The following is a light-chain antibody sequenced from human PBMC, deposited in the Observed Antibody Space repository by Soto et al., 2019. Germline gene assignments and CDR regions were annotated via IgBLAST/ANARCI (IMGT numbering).Light chain of an antibody. CDR2: SIY. J-gene: IGLJ1*01. CDR1: GSNIGVIA. Sequence: QSVLTQQPSESGTPGQRFPIFFSGSGSNIGVIAVNWYQQVPGTAPKLLIYSIYQRPSGVPDRFSGSKSGTSASLAISGLQSEDEADYYCAAWDDSLNSPNYVFGTGTKVTVL. V-gene: IGLV1-44*01. CDR3: AAWDDSLNSPNYV.